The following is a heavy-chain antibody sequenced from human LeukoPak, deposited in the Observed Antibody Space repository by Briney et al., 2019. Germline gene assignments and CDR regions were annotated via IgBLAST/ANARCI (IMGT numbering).Heavy chain of an antibody. D-gene: IGHD6-19*01. CDR1: GYSFTNYR. CDR3: ARGYSSDLRGYFDN. CDR2: FYPGGSDT. V-gene: IGHV5-51*01. J-gene: IGHJ4*02. Sequence: GESVKISCKGSGYSFTNYRIGWVRHMPGNGLGWMGIFYPGGSDTRYSPSFQGQVTISADKSISTAYLQWSSLKASDTAMYYCARGYSSDLRGYFDNWGQGTLVTVSS.